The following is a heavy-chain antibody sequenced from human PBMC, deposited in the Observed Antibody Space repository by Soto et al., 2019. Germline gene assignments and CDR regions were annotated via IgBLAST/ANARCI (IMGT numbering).Heavy chain of an antibody. CDR2: ICYCGST. CDR1: PDTTRSGGYY. D-gene: IGHD2-21*02. Sequence: PSETQSLTCTVSPDTTRSGGYYWRWRQQHPGKGLEWVGYICYCGSTYYNPSLKSRVTISVDTAKNQCSLRLSSVTAADTAVYYCPRRPIPHIVVVTAINAFDIWGQGTMVTVSS. J-gene: IGHJ3*02. V-gene: IGHV4-31*03. CDR3: PRRPIPHIVVVTAINAFDI.